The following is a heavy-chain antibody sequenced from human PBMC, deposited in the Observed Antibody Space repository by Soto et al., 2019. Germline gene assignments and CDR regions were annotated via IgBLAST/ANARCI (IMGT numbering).Heavy chain of an antibody. CDR2: ISYDGKSE. V-gene: IGHV3-30*04. CDR1: GFIFGAYT. D-gene: IGHD1-26*01. Sequence: QVQLVESGGGVVQPGKSPRLSCAASGFIFGAYTMHWVRQPPGKGLEWVAVISYDGKSEHYTDPVKGRFTVSRDNSKSTLYLQMNSLKSDDTAVYYCARDGYSGRSDGFDIWGQGTMVTVSS. CDR3: ARDGYSGRSDGFDI. J-gene: IGHJ3*02.